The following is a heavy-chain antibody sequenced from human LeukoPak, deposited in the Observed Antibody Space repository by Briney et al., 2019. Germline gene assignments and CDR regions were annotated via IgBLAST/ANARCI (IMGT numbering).Heavy chain of an antibody. CDR1: RFGFSTYS. D-gene: IGHD5/OR15-5a*01. J-gene: IGHJ3*01. V-gene: IGHV3-30*04. CDR3: ARALRGYIVHDAFAA. CDR2: LSYDGNSK. Sequence: AGGSLRLSCEASRFGFSTYSTHWVRQAPGKGLEWVAFLSYDGNSKYYADSVLGRFTISRDTPNNILYLQMDGLRADDTALYYCARALRGYIVHDAFAAWGQGTVVTVSS.